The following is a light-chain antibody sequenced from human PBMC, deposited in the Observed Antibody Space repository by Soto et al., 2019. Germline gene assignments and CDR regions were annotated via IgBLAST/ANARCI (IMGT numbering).Light chain of an antibody. J-gene: IGLJ3*02. V-gene: IGLV1-44*01. CDR1: DSNIGSTA. CDR2: SSN. Sequence: QSVLTQPPSVSATPGQGVILSCSGGDSNIGSTAVNWYQQLPGTAPRLLIYSSNQRPSGVPDRISGSKSGTSASLAISGLQSEDEADYYCAAWYDDLHVWLFGGGTKLTVL. CDR3: AAWYDDLHVWL.